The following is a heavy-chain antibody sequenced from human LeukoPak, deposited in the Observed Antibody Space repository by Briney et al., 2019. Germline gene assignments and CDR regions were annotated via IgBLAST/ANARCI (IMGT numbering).Heavy chain of an antibody. CDR1: GYTFTGYY. CDR2: SNPNSGGT. CDR3: ARSFGDPDAFDI. Sequence: ASVKVSCKASGYTFTGYYMHWVRQAPGQGLEWMGWSNPNSGGTNYAQKFQGRVTMTRDTSISTAYMELSRLRSDDTAVYYCARSFGDPDAFDIWGQGTMVTVSS. D-gene: IGHD3-16*01. V-gene: IGHV1-2*02. J-gene: IGHJ3*02.